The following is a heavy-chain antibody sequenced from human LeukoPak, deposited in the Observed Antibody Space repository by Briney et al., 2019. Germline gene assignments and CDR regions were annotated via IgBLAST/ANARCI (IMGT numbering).Heavy chain of an antibody. D-gene: IGHD6-6*01. CDR2: ISSSSSTI. Sequence: PGGXLXXXCAAXGFTFSSYSMXWVRQAPGKGLEXVSYISSSSSTIYYADSVKGRFTISRDNAKNSLYLQMNSLRAEDTAVYYCARQGDRMAGIAARRNDYWGQGTLVTVSS. CDR3: ARQGDRMAGIAARRNDY. J-gene: IGHJ4*02. CDR1: GFTFSSYS. V-gene: IGHV3-48*01.